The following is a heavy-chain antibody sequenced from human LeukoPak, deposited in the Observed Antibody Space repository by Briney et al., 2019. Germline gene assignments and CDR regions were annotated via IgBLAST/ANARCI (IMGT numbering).Heavy chain of an antibody. V-gene: IGHV4-31*03. CDR1: GGSISSGVYY. J-gene: IGHJ4*02. Sequence: PSETLSLTCTVSGGSISSGVYYWSWIRQHPWKGLEWMGYIFYTGRVSYNPSLKSRITISVDSTRNHFSLEVSSVTAADTAVYYCARVPLDYWGQGTLVTVSS. CDR2: IFYTGRV. CDR3: ARVPLDY.